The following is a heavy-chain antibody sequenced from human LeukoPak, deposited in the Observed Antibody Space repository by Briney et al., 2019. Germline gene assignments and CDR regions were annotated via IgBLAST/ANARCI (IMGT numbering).Heavy chain of an antibody. CDR1: AATFTSCA. V-gene: IGHV1-69*04. CDR3: ARERDYGDYVSDY. CDR2: IIPILGIA. D-gene: IGHD4-17*01. J-gene: IGHJ4*02. Sequence: GASVKLSCNASAATFTSCAISRVRHAPAPGIEWMGRIIPILGIANYAQKFQGRVTITADKSTSTAYMELSSLRSEDTAVYYCARERDYGDYVSDYWGQGTLVTVSS.